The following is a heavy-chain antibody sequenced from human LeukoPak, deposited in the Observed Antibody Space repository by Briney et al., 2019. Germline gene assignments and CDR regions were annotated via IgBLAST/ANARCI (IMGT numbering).Heavy chain of an antibody. V-gene: IGHV4-59*01. Sequence: PSETLPLSCTVSGGSINNYYWSWIRQPPGKGLEWIGYIYYTGSTDFNPSLKSRVTISLDTSKTQFSLRLNSMTTADTAVYYCARSYDSRGYYYYGMDVWGQGTTVTVSS. J-gene: IGHJ6*02. CDR2: IYYTGST. D-gene: IGHD3-22*01. CDR3: ARSYDSRGYYYYGMDV. CDR1: GGSINNYY.